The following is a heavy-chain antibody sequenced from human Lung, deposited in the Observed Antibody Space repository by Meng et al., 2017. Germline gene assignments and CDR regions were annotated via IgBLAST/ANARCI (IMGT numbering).Heavy chain of an antibody. D-gene: IGHD4-11*01. CDR3: ARGPTTMAHDFDY. J-gene: IGHJ4*02. Sequence: QVQLQQWGAGLLKPSETLPRTCVVSGGSFSDYYWSWIRQPPGKGLEWIGEINHSGSTNYNPSLESRATISVDTSQNNLSLKLSSVTAADSAVYYCARGPTTMAHDFDYWGQGTLVTVSS. CDR1: GGSFSDYY. CDR2: INHSGST. V-gene: IGHV4-34*01.